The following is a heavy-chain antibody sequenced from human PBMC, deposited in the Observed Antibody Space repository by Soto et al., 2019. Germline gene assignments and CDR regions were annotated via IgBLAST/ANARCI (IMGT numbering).Heavy chain of an antibody. D-gene: IGHD3-9*01. Sequence: PGESLKISCNGSGYSFIIYWIAWVRQMPGKGLEWMAIINPGDSETKYSPSFEGQVIISADKSINTAYLQWSSLKASDTAMYYCARHATYYDILSGYYFDYWGQGTQVTVSS. CDR3: ARHATYYDILSGYYFDY. CDR1: GYSFIIYW. CDR2: INPGDSET. J-gene: IGHJ4*02. V-gene: IGHV5-51*01.